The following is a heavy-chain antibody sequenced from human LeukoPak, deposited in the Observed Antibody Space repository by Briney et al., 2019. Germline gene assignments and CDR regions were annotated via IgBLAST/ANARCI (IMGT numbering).Heavy chain of an antibody. CDR2: IYYSGST. CDR3: ARAVYSSSWTRIHCFDY. CDR1: GGSISSHY. Sequence: SETLSLTCTVSGGSISSHYWSWIRQPPGKGLEWIGYIYYSGSTNYNPSLKSRVTISVDTSKNQFSLKLSSVTAADTAVYYCARAVYSSSWTRIHCFDYWGQGTLVTVSS. J-gene: IGHJ4*02. V-gene: IGHV4-59*11. D-gene: IGHD6-13*01.